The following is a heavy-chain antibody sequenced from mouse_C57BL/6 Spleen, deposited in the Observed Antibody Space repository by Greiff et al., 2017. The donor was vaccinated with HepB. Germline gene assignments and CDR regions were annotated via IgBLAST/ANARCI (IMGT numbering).Heavy chain of an antibody. V-gene: IGHV1-52*01. D-gene: IGHD1-1*01. CDR2: IDPSDSET. CDR3: ARGGTTVVEGFDY. Sequence: QVQLQQPGAELVRPGSSVKLSCKASGYTFTSYWMHWVKQRPIQGLEWIGNIDPSDSETHYNQKFKDKATLTVDKSSSTAYMQLSSLTSEDSAVYYCARGGTTVVEGFDYWGQGTTLTVSS. CDR1: GYTFTSYW. J-gene: IGHJ2*01.